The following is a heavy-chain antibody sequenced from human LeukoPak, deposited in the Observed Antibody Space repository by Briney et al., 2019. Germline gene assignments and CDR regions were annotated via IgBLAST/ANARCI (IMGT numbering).Heavy chain of an antibody. CDR3: ARGQVPAARGYNWFDP. CDR1: GWSFNDYY. V-gene: IGHV4-34*01. CDR2: INARGDT. D-gene: IGHD2-2*01. Sequence: PSETQSLTRAVYGWSFNDYYWNWIRQPPGKGLEWIGEINARGDTNYNPSLKSRVTISVDTSKKQFSLRLTSMIAADTALYYCARGQVPAARGYNWFDPWGQGTLVTVSS. J-gene: IGHJ5*02.